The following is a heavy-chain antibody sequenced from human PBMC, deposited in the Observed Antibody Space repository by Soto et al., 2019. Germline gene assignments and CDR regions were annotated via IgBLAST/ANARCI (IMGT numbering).Heavy chain of an antibody. CDR1: GFTFSSYA. V-gene: IGHV3-23*01. CDR2: ISGSGGST. J-gene: IGHJ4*02. CDR3: ANSPRYPYDILTGVEY. D-gene: IGHD3-9*01. Sequence: GGSLRLSCAASGFTFSSYAMSWVRQAPGKGLEWVSAISGSGGSTYYADSVKGRFTISRDNSKNTLYLQMNSLRAEDTAVYYCANSPRYPYDILTGVEYWGQGTLVTVSS.